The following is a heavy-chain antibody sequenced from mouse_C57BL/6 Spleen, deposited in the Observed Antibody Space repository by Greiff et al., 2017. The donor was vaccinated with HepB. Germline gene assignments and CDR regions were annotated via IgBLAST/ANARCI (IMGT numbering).Heavy chain of an antibody. V-gene: IGHV5-6*01. CDR2: ISSGGSYT. CDR3: AREAMDY. J-gene: IGHJ4*01. CDR1: GFTFSSYG. Sequence: DVHLVESGGDLVKPGGSLKLSCAASGFTFSSYGMSWVRQTPDKRLEWVATISSGGSYTYYPDSVKGRFTISRDNAKNTLYLQMSSLKSEDTAMYYCAREAMDYWGQGTSVTVSS.